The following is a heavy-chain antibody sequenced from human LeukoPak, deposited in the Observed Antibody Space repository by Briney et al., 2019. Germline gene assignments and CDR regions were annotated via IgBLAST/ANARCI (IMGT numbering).Heavy chain of an antibody. CDR3: ARASFRGGSYYFDY. J-gene: IGHJ4*02. Sequence: SETLSLTCTVSGGSISSYYWSWIRQPPGKGLEWIGYIYYSGSTNYNPSLKSRVTISVDTSKNQFSLKLSSVTAADTAVYYCARASFRGGSYYFDYWGQGTLVTVSS. V-gene: IGHV4-59*01. CDR2: IYYSGST. D-gene: IGHD3-16*01. CDR1: GGSISSYY.